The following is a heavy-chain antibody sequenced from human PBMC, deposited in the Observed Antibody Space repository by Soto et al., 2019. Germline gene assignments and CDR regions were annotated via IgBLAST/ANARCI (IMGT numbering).Heavy chain of an antibody. CDR2: IIPIFGTA. CDR1: GGTFSSYA. D-gene: IGHD3-9*01. J-gene: IGHJ4*02. V-gene: IGHV1-69*13. CDR3: ARETGYYSLDFDY. Sequence: SVKVSCKASGGTFSSYAISWVRQAPGQGLEWMGGIIPIFGTANYAQKFQGRVTITADESTSTAYVELSSLRSEDTAVYYCARETGYYSLDFDYWGQGTLVTVSS.